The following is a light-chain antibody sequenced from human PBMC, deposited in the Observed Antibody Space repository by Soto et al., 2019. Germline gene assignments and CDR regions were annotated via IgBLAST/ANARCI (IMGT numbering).Light chain of an antibody. CDR2: GAS. CDR1: QSLTTRY. CDR3: QQYGTSPT. V-gene: IGKV3-20*01. J-gene: IGKJ5*01. Sequence: PGERATLSFRASQSLTTRYLAWYQQKPGQAPKLLIYGASSWATGIPDRVSGSGSGTDFTLTISRLEPEDFAVYYCQQYGTSPTFGQGTRLEIK.